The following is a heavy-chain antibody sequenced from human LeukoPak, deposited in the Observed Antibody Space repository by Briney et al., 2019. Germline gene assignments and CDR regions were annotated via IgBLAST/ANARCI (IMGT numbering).Heavy chain of an antibody. CDR2: ISSSGSTI. Sequence: GGSLRLSCAASGFTFSDYYMSWIRQAPGKGLEWVSYISSSGSTIYYADSVKGRFTISRDNAKNSLYLQTNSLRAEDTAVYYCASNYWYYYGSGSDDAFDIWGQGTMVTVSS. J-gene: IGHJ3*02. CDR3: ASNYWYYYGSGSDDAFDI. CDR1: GFTFSDYY. D-gene: IGHD3-10*01. V-gene: IGHV3-11*01.